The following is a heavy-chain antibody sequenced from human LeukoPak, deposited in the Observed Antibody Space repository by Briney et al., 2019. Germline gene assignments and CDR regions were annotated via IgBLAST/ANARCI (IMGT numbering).Heavy chain of an antibody. Sequence: ASVKVSCNASGYTFTSYGISWVRQAPGQGLEWMGWISAYNGNTNYAQKLQGRVTMTTDTSTSTVYMELRSLRSDDTAVYYCARVLKGAVAVSFDYWGQGTLVTVSS. J-gene: IGHJ4*02. CDR1: GYTFTSYG. D-gene: IGHD6-19*01. CDR3: ARVLKGAVAVSFDY. CDR2: ISAYNGNT. V-gene: IGHV1-18*01.